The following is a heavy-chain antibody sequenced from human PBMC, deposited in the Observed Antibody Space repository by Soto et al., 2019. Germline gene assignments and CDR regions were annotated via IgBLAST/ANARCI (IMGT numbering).Heavy chain of an antibody. CDR3: AKGRYFDWLSYYYYYYGMDV. J-gene: IGHJ6*02. Sequence: PGGSLSLSCAASGFPFSSYAMSWVRQAPGKGLEWVSAISGSGGSTYYADSVKGRFTISRDNSKNTLYLQMNSLRAEDTAVYYCAKGRYFDWLSYYYYYYGMDVWGQGTTVTVSS. D-gene: IGHD3-9*01. CDR1: GFPFSSYA. V-gene: IGHV3-23*01. CDR2: ISGSGGST.